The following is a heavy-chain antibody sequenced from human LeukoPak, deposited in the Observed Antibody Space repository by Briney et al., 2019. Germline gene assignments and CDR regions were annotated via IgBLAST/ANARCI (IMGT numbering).Heavy chain of an antibody. V-gene: IGHV4-39*07. CDR2: IYYSGST. J-gene: IGHJ5*02. CDR1: GASISSSSYY. CDR3: ARSHWGPYGSRIANWFDP. D-gene: IGHD6-13*01. Sequence: SETLSLTCTVSGASISSSSYYWAWIRQPPGKGLEWIGSIYYSGSTYYNPSLKSRVTISVDTSKNQFSLKLGSVTAADTAVYYCARSHWGPYGSRIANWFDPWGQGTLVTVSS.